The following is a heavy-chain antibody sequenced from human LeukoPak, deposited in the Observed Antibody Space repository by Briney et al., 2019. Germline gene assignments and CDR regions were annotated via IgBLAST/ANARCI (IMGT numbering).Heavy chain of an antibody. Sequence: GASVKVSCKASGYTFTSYYMHWVRQAPGQGIEWMGVINPSGGSTSYAQKFQGRVAMTRDTATSTVYMELSSLRSEDTAVYYCASAPTIRPAILFDYWGQGTLVTVSS. D-gene: IGHD2-2*01. CDR2: INPSGGST. V-gene: IGHV1-46*03. CDR3: ASAPTIRPAILFDY. CDR1: GYTFTSYY. J-gene: IGHJ4*02.